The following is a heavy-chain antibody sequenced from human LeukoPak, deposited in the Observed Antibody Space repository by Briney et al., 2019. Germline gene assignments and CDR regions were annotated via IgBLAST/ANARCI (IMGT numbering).Heavy chain of an antibody. J-gene: IGHJ2*01. V-gene: IGHV4-59*08. Sequence: KPSETLSLTCTVSGGSISSYYWSWIRQPPGKGLERIGYIYYSGSTNYNPSLKSRVAMSVDTSKNQSSLKLSSVTAADTAVYFCARGGWPLDFWGRGTLVTVSS. CDR3: ARGGWPLDF. D-gene: IGHD6-19*01. CDR1: GGSISSYY. CDR2: IYYSGST.